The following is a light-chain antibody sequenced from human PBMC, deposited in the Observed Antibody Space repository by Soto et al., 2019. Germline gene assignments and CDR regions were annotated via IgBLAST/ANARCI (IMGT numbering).Light chain of an antibody. Sequence: EIVLTQSPGTLSLSPGESATLSCRASQSVSSSYLAWYQQKPGQAPRLLIYGASSRATGIPDRFSGSGSGTDFTLTISRLEPEDIAVYYCQQQGSSPRTFGQGTKVEIK. V-gene: IGKV3-20*01. CDR1: QSVSSSY. CDR2: GAS. CDR3: QQQGSSPRT. J-gene: IGKJ1*01.